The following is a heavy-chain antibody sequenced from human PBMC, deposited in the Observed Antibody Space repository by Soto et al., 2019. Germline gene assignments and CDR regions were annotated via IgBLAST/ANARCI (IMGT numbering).Heavy chain of an antibody. V-gene: IGHV1-18*01. CDR3: ARGLYRRGTYYAFDN. CDR1: GYTPTNYD. Sequence: QVPLVQSGPEVKKPGASVKVSCKTSGYTPTNYDIGWLRQAPGQGLEYMGWISAYNGNTNYARTLQDRVTLTTDTSTRTAYMELRSLQSDDTAIYYCARGLYRRGTYYAFDNWGQGTLVTVSS. J-gene: IGHJ4*02. D-gene: IGHD1-26*01. CDR2: ISAYNGNT.